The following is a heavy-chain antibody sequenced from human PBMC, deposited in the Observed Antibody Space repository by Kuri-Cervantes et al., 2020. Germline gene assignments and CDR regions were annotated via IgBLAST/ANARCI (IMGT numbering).Heavy chain of an antibody. D-gene: IGHD2-15*01. CDR3: ARQELGYCSGGSCYSGGTLFDY. J-gene: IGHJ4*02. V-gene: IGHV3-30*03. CDR1: GFTFSSYG. Sequence: SLKISCAASGFTFSSYGMHWVRQAPGKGLEWVAVISYDGSNEYYADSVKGRFTISRDNSKNTLYLQMNSLRDEDTAVYYCARQELGYCSGGSCYSGGTLFDYWGQGTLVTVSS. CDR2: ISYDGSNE.